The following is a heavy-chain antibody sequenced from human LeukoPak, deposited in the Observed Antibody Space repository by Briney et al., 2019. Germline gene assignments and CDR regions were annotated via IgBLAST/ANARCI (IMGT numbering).Heavy chain of an antibody. CDR2: ITPNSGAT. V-gene: IGHV1-2*02. Sequence: ASVKVSCKASGYTFTDYYMHWVRQAPGQGLEWMGWITPNSGATKYAQKFRGRVSMTRDTSINTAYMELSRLRSDDTAVYYCARSDSSSEAYFDYWGQATLVTVSS. D-gene: IGHD3-22*01. CDR3: ARSDSSSEAYFDY. J-gene: IGHJ4*02. CDR1: GYTFTDYY.